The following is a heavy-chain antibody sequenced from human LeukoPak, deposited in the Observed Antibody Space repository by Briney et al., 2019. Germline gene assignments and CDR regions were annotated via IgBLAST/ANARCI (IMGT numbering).Heavy chain of an antibody. CDR1: GYSISSGYY. J-gene: IGHJ4*02. D-gene: IGHD1-26*01. CDR3: ARDLEWELPI. CDR2: IFHSGST. V-gene: IGHV4-38-2*02. Sequence: SDTLSLTCTVSGYSISSGYYWGWIRQPPGKGLEWIGSIFHSGSTYYNPSLNGRVTISVDTSKEQFSLNLTSVTAADTAVYYCARDLEWELPIWGQGTLVTVSS.